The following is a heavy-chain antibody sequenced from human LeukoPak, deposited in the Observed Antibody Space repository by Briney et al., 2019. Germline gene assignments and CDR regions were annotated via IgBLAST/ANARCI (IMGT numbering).Heavy chain of an antibody. D-gene: IGHD2-8*01. J-gene: IGHJ4*02. V-gene: IGHV1-3*01. CDR3: ARDLMVATGRHQPIDY. Sequence: ASVKVSCKASGYTFTNYAIHWVRQVPGQRLEWMAWINAGNGNTKYSQKFQGRVTVTRDTSASTAYMELSSLKSEDTALYYCARDLMVATGRHQPIDYWGQGTLVTVSS. CDR2: INAGNGNT. CDR1: GYTFTNYA.